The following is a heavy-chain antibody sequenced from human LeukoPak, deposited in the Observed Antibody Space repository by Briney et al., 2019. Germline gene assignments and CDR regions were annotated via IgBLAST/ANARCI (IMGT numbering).Heavy chain of an antibody. V-gene: IGHV3-53*05. Sequence: GGSLRLSCAASGFTVSSNYMSWVHQAPGKGLEWVSVIYSGGSAYYADSVKGRFTISRDNSKNTLYLQMNSLRAEDTAVYYCARGTPSSSGWLYYGMDVWGQGTTVTVSS. D-gene: IGHD6-19*01. CDR3: ARGTPSSSGWLYYGMDV. J-gene: IGHJ6*02. CDR1: GFTVSSNY. CDR2: IYSGGSA.